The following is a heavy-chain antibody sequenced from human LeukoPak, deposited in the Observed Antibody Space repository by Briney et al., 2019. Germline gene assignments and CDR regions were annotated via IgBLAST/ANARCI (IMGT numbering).Heavy chain of an antibody. Sequence: ASVKVSCKASGYTFTGYYMHWVRQAPGQGLEWMGWISAYNGNTNYAQKLQGRVTMTTDTSTSTAYMELRSLRSDDTAVYYCARDPPNYYDSSHPRDYWGQGTLVTVSS. J-gene: IGHJ4*02. CDR3: ARDPPNYYDSSHPRDY. CDR2: ISAYNGNT. V-gene: IGHV1-18*04. D-gene: IGHD3-22*01. CDR1: GYTFTGYY.